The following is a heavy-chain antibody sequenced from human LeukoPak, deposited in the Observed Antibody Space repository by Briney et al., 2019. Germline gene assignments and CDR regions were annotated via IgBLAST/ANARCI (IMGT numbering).Heavy chain of an antibody. CDR3: ARAHSSSWYYYYYMDV. J-gene: IGHJ6*03. CDR2: INPNSGGT. V-gene: IGHV1-2*02. Sequence: GASVKVSCKASGYTFTGYYMHWVRQAPGQGLEWMGWINPNSGGTNYAQKFQGRVTITRNTSISTAYMELSSLRSEDTAVYYCARAHSSSWYYYYYMDVWGKGTTVTVSS. CDR1: GYTFTGYY. D-gene: IGHD6-13*01.